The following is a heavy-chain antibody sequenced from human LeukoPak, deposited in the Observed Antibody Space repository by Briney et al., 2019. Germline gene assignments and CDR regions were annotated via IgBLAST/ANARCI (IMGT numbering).Heavy chain of an antibody. CDR2: IYDSGKT. D-gene: IGHD6-6*01. Sequence: SETLSLTCIVSGGSISNYYWSWIRQPPGKGLEWIGDIYDSGKTNCSPSLRSRATISVDTSKNQFSLKLSSVTAADTAVYYCARSSSSVPANWFDPWGQGTLVTVSS. J-gene: IGHJ5*02. V-gene: IGHV4-59*01. CDR3: ARSSSSVPANWFDP. CDR1: GGSISNYY.